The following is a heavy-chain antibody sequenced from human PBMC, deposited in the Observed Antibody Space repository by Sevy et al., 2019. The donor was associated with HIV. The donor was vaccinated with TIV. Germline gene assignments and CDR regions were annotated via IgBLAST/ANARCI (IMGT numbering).Heavy chain of an antibody. D-gene: IGHD1-26*01. CDR2: IYSGGST. J-gene: IGHJ4*02. CDR3: ARVRIVGATWGGFDY. Sequence: GGSLRLSCAASGFTVSRNYMSWVRQAPGKGLEWVSVIYSGGSTYYADSVKGRFTISRDNSKNTLYLQMNSLRAEDTAVYYCARVRIVGATWGGFDYWGQGTLVTVSS. CDR1: GFTVSRNY. V-gene: IGHV3-53*01.